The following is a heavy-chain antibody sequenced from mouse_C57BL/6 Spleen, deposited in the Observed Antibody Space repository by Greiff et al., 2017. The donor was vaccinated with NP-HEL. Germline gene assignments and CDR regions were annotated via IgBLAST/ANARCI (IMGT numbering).Heavy chain of an antibody. Sequence: QVQLQQPGAELVKPGASVKMSCKASGYTFTSYWITWVKQRPGQGLEWIGDIYPGSGSTNYNEKFKSKATLTVDTSSSTAYMQLSSLTSEDSAVDYCARDYYGSSPHFDYWGQGTTLTVSS. V-gene: IGHV1-55*01. CDR2: IYPGSGST. CDR1: GYTFTSYW. D-gene: IGHD1-1*01. J-gene: IGHJ2*01. CDR3: ARDYYGSSPHFDY.